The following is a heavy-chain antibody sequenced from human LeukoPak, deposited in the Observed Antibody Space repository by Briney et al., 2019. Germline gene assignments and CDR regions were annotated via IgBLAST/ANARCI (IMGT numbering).Heavy chain of an antibody. V-gene: IGHV3-30-3*01. Sequence: GGSLRLSCAASGFTFSSYAMSWVRQAPDKGLEWVAVISYDGSNKYYADSVKGRFTISRDNFKNTLYLQMNSLRAEDTAVYYYSRDPDSYDSSGYHFDYWGQGTLVTVSS. CDR3: SRDPDSYDSSGYHFDY. J-gene: IGHJ4*02. CDR1: GFTFSSYA. D-gene: IGHD3-22*01. CDR2: ISYDGSNK.